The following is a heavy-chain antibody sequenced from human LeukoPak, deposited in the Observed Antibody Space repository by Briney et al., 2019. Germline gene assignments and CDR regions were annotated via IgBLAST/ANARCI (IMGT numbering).Heavy chain of an antibody. Sequence: GGSLRLSCAASGFTFSSYAMSWVRQAPGKGLEWVSALSGSGGSTYYADSVKGRFTISRDNSKNTLYLQMNSLRAEDTAVYYCAQPGTTGTTHAYYYGMDVWGTGTTVTVSS. CDR1: GFTFSSYA. D-gene: IGHD1-1*01. CDR3: AQPGTTGTTHAYYYGMDV. CDR2: LSGSGGST. J-gene: IGHJ6*04. V-gene: IGHV3-23*01.